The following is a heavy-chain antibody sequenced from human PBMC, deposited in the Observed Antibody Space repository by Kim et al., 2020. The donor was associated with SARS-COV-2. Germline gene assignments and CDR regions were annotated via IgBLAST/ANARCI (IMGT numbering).Heavy chain of an antibody. CDR3: AKDKLRFLEWLFDY. V-gene: IGHV3-43*02. J-gene: IGHJ4*02. D-gene: IGHD3-3*01. Sequence: GGSLRLSCAASGFTFDDYAMHWVRQAPGKGLEWVSLISGDGGSTYYADSVKGRFTISRDNSKNSLYLQMNSLRTEDTALYYCAKDKLRFLEWLFDYWGQGTLVTVSS. CDR1: GFTFDDYA. CDR2: ISGDGGST.